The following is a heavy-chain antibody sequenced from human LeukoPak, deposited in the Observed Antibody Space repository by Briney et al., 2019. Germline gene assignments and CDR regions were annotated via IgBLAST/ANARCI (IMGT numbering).Heavy chain of an antibody. CDR3: ARGGRYDSSGPFDY. CDR2: IYYSGST. Sequence: SETLSLTCTVSGGSISSYYWSWIRQPPGKGLEWIGYIYYSGSTNYNPSLKSRVTISVDTSKNQFSLKLSSVTAADTAVYYCARGGRYDSSGPFDYWGQGTLVTVSS. V-gene: IGHV4-59*01. J-gene: IGHJ4*02. D-gene: IGHD3-22*01. CDR1: GGSISSYY.